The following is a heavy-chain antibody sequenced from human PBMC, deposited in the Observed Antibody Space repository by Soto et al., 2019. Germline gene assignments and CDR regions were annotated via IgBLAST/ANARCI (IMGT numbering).Heavy chain of an antibody. CDR2: TYYRSKWYN. D-gene: IGHD6-13*01. CDR1: GDSVSSNSAA. J-gene: IGHJ1*01. Sequence: SQTLSLTCAISGDSVSSNSAAWNWIRQSPSRGLEWLGRTYYRSKWYNDYAVSVKSRITINPDTSKNQFSLQLNSVTPEDTAVYYCARGEMSGPGYSSCWYAHWGQGTLVSVSS. CDR3: ARGEMSGPGYSSCWYAH. V-gene: IGHV6-1*01.